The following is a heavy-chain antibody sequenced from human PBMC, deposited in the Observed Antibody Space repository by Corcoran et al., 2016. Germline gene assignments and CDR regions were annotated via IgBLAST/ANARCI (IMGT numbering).Heavy chain of an antibody. D-gene: IGHD1-26*01. CDR3: GGGGGPWGLLIRGGVSKSNNWFDP. J-gene: IGHJ5*02. CDR2: IYYSGST. CDR1: GGSISSSSYY. Sequence: QLQLQESGPGLVKPSETLSLTCTVSGGSISSSSYYWGWIRQPPGKGLEWIGSIYYSGSTYYNPSLKSRVTISVDTSKNQFSLKLSSGTAADTAVYYWGGGGGPWGLLIRGGVSKSNNWFDPWGQGTLVTVSS. V-gene: IGHV4-39*07.